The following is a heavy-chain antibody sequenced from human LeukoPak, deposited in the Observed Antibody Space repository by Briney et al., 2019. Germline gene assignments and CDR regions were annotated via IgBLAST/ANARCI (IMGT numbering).Heavy chain of an antibody. CDR1: GGSISSYY. CDR2: IYYSGST. CDR3: ARQGYSSGYYFDY. Sequence: SQTLSLTCTFSGGSISSYYWSWIRQPPGKGLEWIAYIYYSGSTNYNPSLKSRVTISVDTSRNQFSLELRTVTAADTAVYYCARQGYSSGYYFDYWGQGTLVTVSS. D-gene: IGHD5-18*01. V-gene: IGHV4-59*08. J-gene: IGHJ4*02.